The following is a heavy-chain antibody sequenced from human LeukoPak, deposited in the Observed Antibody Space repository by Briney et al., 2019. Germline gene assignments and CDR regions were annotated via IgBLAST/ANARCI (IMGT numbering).Heavy chain of an antibody. J-gene: IGHJ4*02. V-gene: IGHV4-59*01. CDR1: GGSISSYH. CDR3: ARGPYVKLDD. CDR2: IYYSGST. Sequence: SETLSLTCTVSGGSISSYHWSWIRQPPGKGLEWIGYIYYSGSTNYNPSLKSRVTISVDTSKNQFSLKLSSVTAADTAVYYCARGPYVKLDDWGQGTLVTVSS. D-gene: IGHD3-16*01.